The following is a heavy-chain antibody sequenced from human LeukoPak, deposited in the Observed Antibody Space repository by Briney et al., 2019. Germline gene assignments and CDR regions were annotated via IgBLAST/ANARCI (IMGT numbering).Heavy chain of an antibody. CDR3: ARGVVVQYGGSYPESNWFDP. J-gene: IGHJ5*02. Sequence: ASVKVSCKASGHTFTSYAMNWVRQAPGQGLEWMGWINTNTGNPTYAQGFTGRFVFSLDTSVSTAYLQISSLKAEDTAVYYCARGVVVQYGGSYPESNWFDPWGQGTLVTVSS. CDR2: INTNTGNP. V-gene: IGHV7-4-1*02. D-gene: IGHD1-26*01. CDR1: GHTFTSYA.